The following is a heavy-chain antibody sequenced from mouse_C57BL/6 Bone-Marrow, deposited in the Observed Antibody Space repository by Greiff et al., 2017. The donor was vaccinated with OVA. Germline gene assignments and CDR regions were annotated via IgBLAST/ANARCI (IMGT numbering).Heavy chain of an antibody. CDR3: ARSRYGNLYAMDY. Sequence: VKLVESGPGLVQPSQSLSITCTVSGFSLTSYGVHWVRQSPGKGLEWLGVIWSGGSTDYNAAFISRLSISKDNSKSQVFFKMNSLQADDTAIYYCARSRYGNLYAMDYWGQGTSVTVSS. V-gene: IGHV2-2*01. CDR1: GFSLTSYG. CDR2: IWSGGST. J-gene: IGHJ4*01. D-gene: IGHD2-1*01.